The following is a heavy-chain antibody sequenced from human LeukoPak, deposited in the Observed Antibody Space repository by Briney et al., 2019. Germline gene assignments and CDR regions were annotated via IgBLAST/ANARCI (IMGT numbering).Heavy chain of an antibody. Sequence: GGSLRLSCAASGFTFSSYWMSWVRQAPGKGLEWVANIKQDGSEKYYVDSVKGRFTISRDNAKNSLYLQMNSLRAEDTAVYYCARDLRALAVADYFDYWGQGTLVTVPS. D-gene: IGHD6-19*01. J-gene: IGHJ4*02. CDR3: ARDLRALAVADYFDY. CDR1: GFTFSSYW. V-gene: IGHV3-7*01. CDR2: IKQDGSEK.